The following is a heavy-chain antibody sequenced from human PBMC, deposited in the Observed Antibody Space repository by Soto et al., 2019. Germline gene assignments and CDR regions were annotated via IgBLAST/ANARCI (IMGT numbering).Heavy chain of an antibody. CDR1: GFTFGDYA. J-gene: IGHJ6*02. Sequence: GGSLRLSCTASGFTFGDYAMSWVRQAPGKGLEWVGFIRSKACGGTTEDAASVKGRFTNSRDDSKSIAYLQMNSLKTEDTAVYYCTRDHPPYALWAGYYDSDYYGMDVWGQGTTVTVSS. CDR2: IRSKACGGTT. CDR3: TRDHPPYALWAGYYDSDYYGMDV. V-gene: IGHV3-49*04. D-gene: IGHD3-3*01.